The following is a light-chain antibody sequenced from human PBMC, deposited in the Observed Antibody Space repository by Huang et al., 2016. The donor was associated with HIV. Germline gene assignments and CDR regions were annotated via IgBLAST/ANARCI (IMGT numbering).Light chain of an antibody. CDR2: DSF. J-gene: IGKJ4*01. V-gene: IGKV3-11*01. CDR3: QQRGAWPLT. Sequence: DIVLTQSPATLSLSPGQRATLSCRDSQNINNYLVWYQQKPGQAPRLLIYDSFNRATGIPARFSGSGSGTDFTLTINTLEPEDFAVYYCQQRGAWPLTFGGGTKVEIK. CDR1: QNINNY.